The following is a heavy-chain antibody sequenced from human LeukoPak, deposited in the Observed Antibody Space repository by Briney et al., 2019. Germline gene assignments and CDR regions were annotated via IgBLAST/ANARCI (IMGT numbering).Heavy chain of an antibody. D-gene: IGHD1-26*01. CDR2: INHSGST. V-gene: IGHV4-34*01. J-gene: IGHJ5*02. CDR1: GGSFSGYY. CDR3: ASWAGGSYYGWFDP. Sequence: PSETLSLTCAVYGGSFSGYYWSWIRQPPGKGLEWIGEINHSGSTNYNPSLKSRVTISVDTSKNQFSLKLSSVTAADTAVYYCASWAGGSYYGWFDPWGQGTLVTVSS.